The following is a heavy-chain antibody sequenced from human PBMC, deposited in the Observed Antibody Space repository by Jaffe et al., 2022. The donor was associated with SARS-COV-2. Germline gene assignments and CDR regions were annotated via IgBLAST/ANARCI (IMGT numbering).Heavy chain of an antibody. CDR1: GYSISSGYY. D-gene: IGHD5-18*01. V-gene: IGHV4-38-2*02. J-gene: IGHJ5*02. Sequence: QVQLQESGPGLVKPSETLSLTCTVSGYSISSGYYWGWIRQPPGKGLEWIGSIYHSGSTYYNPSLKSRVTISVDTSKNQFSLKLSSVTAADTAVYYCARDQYNVDTALGWFDPWGQGTLVTVSS. CDR2: IYHSGST. CDR3: ARDQYNVDTALGWFDP.